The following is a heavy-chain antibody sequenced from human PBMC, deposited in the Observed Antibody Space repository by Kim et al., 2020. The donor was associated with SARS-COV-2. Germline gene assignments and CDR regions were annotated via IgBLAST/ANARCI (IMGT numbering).Heavy chain of an antibody. CDR1: GGSISSYY. CDR2: IYYSGST. CDR3: ARQASTEGTGLVWFDP. J-gene: IGHJ5*02. V-gene: IGHV4-59*13. Sequence: SETLSLTCTVSGGSISSYYWSWIRQPPGKGLEWIGYIYYSGSTNYNPSLKSRVTISVDTSKNQFSLKLSSVTAADTAVYYCARQASTEGTGLVWFDPWGQGTLVTVSS. D-gene: IGHD2-8*02.